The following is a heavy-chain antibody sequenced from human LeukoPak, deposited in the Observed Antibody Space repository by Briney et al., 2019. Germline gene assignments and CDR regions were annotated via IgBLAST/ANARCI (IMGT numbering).Heavy chain of an antibody. CDR1: GFTFSSYA. D-gene: IGHD2-2*01. J-gene: IGHJ4*02. V-gene: IGHV3-23*01. Sequence: PGGSLRLSCAASGFTFSSYAMSWVRQAPGKGLEWVSAISGSGGSTYYADSVKGRFTISRDNSKNTLYLQMNSLRAEDTAVYYCAKDRFEVVPAATDYFAYWAQGTLVTVSS. CDR3: AKDRFEVVPAATDYFAY. CDR2: ISGSGGST.